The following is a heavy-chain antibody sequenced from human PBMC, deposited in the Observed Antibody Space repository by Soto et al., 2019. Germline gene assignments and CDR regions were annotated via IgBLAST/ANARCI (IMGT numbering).Heavy chain of an antibody. J-gene: IGHJ4*02. CDR2: MSYDGSNK. CDR1: GFTFISYA. D-gene: IGHD6-19*01. CDR3: ARDKSLYSSGWHNRLFDF. Sequence: GGSLRLSCAASGFTFISYAMHWVRQAPGKGLEWVAVMSYDGSNKYYADSVKGRFTISRDNSKNTLYLQMNSLRAEDTAVYYCARDKSLYSSGWHNRLFDFWGQGTLVTVSS. V-gene: IGHV3-30-3*01.